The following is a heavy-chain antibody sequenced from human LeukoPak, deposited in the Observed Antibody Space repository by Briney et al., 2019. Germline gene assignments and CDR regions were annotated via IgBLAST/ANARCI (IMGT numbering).Heavy chain of an antibody. CDR2: ISSSSSYI. CDR3: ARGRYCSSTSCYPNWFDP. V-gene: IGHV3-21*01. CDR1: GFTFSSYS. D-gene: IGHD2-2*01. J-gene: IGHJ5*02. Sequence: PGGSLRLSCAASGFTFSSYSMNWVRQAPGKGLEWVSSISSSSSYIYYADSVKGRFTISRDNAKNSLYLQMNNLRAEDTAVYYCARGRYCSSTSCYPNWFDPWGQGTLVTVSS.